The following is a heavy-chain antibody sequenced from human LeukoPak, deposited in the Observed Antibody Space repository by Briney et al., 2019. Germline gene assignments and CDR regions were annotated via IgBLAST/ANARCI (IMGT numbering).Heavy chain of an antibody. V-gene: IGHV4-59*08. CDR2: IHYSGNN. Sequence: SETLSLTCTVSGGSISTYWWTWIRQPPGKGLEWLGYIHYSGNNNYNPSLKSRVTISVDASKNQFSLKLTSVTAADTAVYYCARGGYSYVGHFDYWGQGTLVTVSS. J-gene: IGHJ4*02. CDR1: GGSISTYW. CDR3: ARGGYSYVGHFDY. D-gene: IGHD5-18*01.